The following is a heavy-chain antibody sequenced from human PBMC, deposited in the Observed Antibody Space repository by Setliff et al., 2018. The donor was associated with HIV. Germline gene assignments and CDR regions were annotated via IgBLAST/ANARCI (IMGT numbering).Heavy chain of an antibody. CDR1: GGSISGHY. CDR3: AKAKTQL. J-gene: IGHJ4*02. Sequence: ETLSLTCTVSGGSISGHYWSWIRQPPGKGLEWVSAISSGIGTTYYADSVKGRFTISRDNSKNTLYLQMNSLRAEDTATYYCAKAKTQLWGQGTLVTVSS. V-gene: IGHV3-23*01. CDR2: ISSGIGTT. D-gene: IGHD6-13*01.